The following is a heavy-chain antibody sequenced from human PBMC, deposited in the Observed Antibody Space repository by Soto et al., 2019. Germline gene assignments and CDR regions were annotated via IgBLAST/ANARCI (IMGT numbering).Heavy chain of an antibody. V-gene: IGHV4-61*01. Sequence: QVQLQESGPGLMKPSGTLSLICSVSGESVGRGTNYWSWVRQAPGRGLEWIGYIFDAATAIYNPLFESRVSISLDAAKNQVSLKLTSVTAADTAIYYCARDRRGRADGFIYYYGMEVWGQGTSVTVSS. CDR3: ARDRRGRADGFIYYYGMEV. CDR2: IFDAATA. CDR1: GESVGRGTNY. J-gene: IGHJ6*02. D-gene: IGHD6-13*01.